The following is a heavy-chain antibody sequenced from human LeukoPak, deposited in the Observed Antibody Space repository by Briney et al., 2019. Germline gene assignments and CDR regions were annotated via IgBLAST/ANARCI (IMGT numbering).Heavy chain of an antibody. CDR2: IWYDGSDK. V-gene: IGHV3-33*01. D-gene: IGHD3-22*01. CDR1: GFTFSSYG. CDR3: ARELPPVVNFYFDS. J-gene: IGHJ4*02. Sequence: PGGSLRLSCEASGFTFSSYGMHWVRQAPGKGLEWVAVIWYDGSDKYYADSVKGRFSISRDNSKNTLYLQMNSLRAEDTAVYYCARELPPVVNFYFDSWGQGTLVTVCS.